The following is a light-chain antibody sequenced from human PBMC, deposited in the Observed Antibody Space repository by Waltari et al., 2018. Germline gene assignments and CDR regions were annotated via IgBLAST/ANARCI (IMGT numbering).Light chain of an antibody. CDR3: SAWDDSLNGQVV. J-gene: IGLJ2*01. V-gene: IGLV1-44*01. Sequence: QYLLTQPPSASGTPGQRVTISCSGSWSNIGSNAVSWDQQLPGTAPKPLIHSNNRRPSGVPGRFSCSKSGTSASLVISGLQSADEADYYCSAWDDSLNGQVVFGGGTKVTVL. CDR1: WSNIGSNA. CDR2: SNN.